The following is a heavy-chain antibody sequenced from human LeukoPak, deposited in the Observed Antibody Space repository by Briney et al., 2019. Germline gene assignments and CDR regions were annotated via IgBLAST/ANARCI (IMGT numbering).Heavy chain of an antibody. Sequence: SETLSLTCTVSGGSISSYYWSWIRQPPGKGLEWIGYIYYSGGTNYNPSLKSRVTISVDTSKNQFSLKLSSVTAADTAVYYCASGDFWSGYYSPSLDYWGKGTLVTVS. J-gene: IGHJ4*02. CDR2: IYYSGGT. D-gene: IGHD3-3*01. V-gene: IGHV4-59*01. CDR3: ASGDFWSGYYSPSLDY. CDR1: GGSISSYY.